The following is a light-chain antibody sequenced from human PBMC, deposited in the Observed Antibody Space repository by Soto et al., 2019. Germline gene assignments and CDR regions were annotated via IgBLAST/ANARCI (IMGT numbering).Light chain of an antibody. CDR1: QSFNTW. CDR3: QQSYSTPWT. CDR2: AAS. J-gene: IGKJ1*01. V-gene: IGKV1-39*01. Sequence: DIQMTQSTYTLSASVGDRVTITCRASQSFNTWLAWYQQKPGKAPKLLIYAASSLQSGVPSRFSGSGSGTDFTLTISSLQPEDFATYYCQQSYSTPWTFGQGTKVDIK.